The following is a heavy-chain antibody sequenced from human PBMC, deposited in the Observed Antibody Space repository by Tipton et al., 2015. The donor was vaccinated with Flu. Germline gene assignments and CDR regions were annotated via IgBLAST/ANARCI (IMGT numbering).Heavy chain of an antibody. V-gene: IGHV3-49*03. CDR1: GFTFGDYA. Sequence: SLRLSCTASGFTFGDYAMSWFRQAPGKGLEWVGFIRSKAYGGKTAYAASVKVRFTTSRDDSKSIAYLQMNSLKTEDTAVYYCTRDTRVEMATIIYYGMDVWVQGTTVTVSS. D-gene: IGHD5-24*01. J-gene: IGHJ6*02. CDR3: TRDTRVEMATIIYYGMDV. CDR2: IRSKAYGGKT.